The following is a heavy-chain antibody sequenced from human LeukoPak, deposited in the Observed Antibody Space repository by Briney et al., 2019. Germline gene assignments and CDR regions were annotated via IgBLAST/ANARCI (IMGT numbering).Heavy chain of an antibody. D-gene: IGHD3-22*01. CDR3: ASGSDSSGYYPVSFDY. Sequence: GGSLRLSCAASGFTFSTYTMNWVRQAPGKGLEWVSSISSSSSYIYYADSVKGRFTISSYNAKNSLYLQMNSLRAEDTAVYYCASGSDSSGYYPVSFDYWGQGTLVTVSS. CDR1: GFTFSTYT. CDR2: ISSSSSYI. V-gene: IGHV3-21*01. J-gene: IGHJ4*02.